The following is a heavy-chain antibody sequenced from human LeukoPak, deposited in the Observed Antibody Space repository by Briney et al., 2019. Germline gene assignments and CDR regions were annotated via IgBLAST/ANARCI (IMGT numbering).Heavy chain of an antibody. CDR1: GYTFTGYY. Sequence: ASVKVSCKASGYTFTGYYMHWVRQAPGQGLEWMGWINPNSGGTNYAQKFQGRVTMTRDTSISTAYMELSRLRTDDTAVYYCARVPLSYYGSGSYYKHSADYWGQGTLVTVSS. J-gene: IGHJ4*02. V-gene: IGHV1-2*02. CDR2: INPNSGGT. CDR3: ARVPLSYYGSGSYYKHSADY. D-gene: IGHD3-10*01.